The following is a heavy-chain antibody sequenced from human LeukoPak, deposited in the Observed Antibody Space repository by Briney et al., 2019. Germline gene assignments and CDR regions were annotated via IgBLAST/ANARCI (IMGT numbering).Heavy chain of an antibody. Sequence: SETLSLTCTVSGGSISSSSYYWGWIRQPPGKGLEWIGSIYYSGSTYYNPSLKSRVTISVDTSKNQFSLKLSSVTAADTAVYYCATYTGDLDYYYYMDVWGKGTTVTVSS. CDR2: IYYSGST. J-gene: IGHJ6*03. CDR1: GGSISSSSYY. CDR3: ATYTGDLDYYYYMDV. D-gene: IGHD7-27*01. V-gene: IGHV4-39*01.